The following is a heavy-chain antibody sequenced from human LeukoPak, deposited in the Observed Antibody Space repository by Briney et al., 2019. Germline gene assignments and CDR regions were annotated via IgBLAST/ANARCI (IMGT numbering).Heavy chain of an antibody. CDR1: GDSVSSNSAA. Sequence: SQTLSLTCAISGDSVSSNSAAWNWIRQSPSRGLEWLGRTYYRSKWYNDYAVSVKSRITINPDTSKNQFSLQLNSVTPEDTAVYYCARDGDQYFGYVYAFDIWGQGTMVTVSS. CDR2: TYYRSKWYN. J-gene: IGHJ3*02. V-gene: IGHV6-1*01. D-gene: IGHD3-9*01. CDR3: ARDGDQYFGYVYAFDI.